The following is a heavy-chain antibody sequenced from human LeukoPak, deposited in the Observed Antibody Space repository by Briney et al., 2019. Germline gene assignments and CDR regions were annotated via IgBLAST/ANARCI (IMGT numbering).Heavy chain of an antibody. J-gene: IGHJ6*02. D-gene: IGHD1-1*01. Sequence: SETLSLTCAVYGGSFSGHYWSWIRQPPVKGLEWIGEINHSGSTNYNPSLKSRVTISVDTSKNQFSLKLSSVTAADTAVYYCARGGTYYYYYYGMDVWGQGTTVTVSS. V-gene: IGHV4-34*01. CDR3: ARGGTYYYYYYGMDV. CDR1: GGSFSGHY. CDR2: INHSGST.